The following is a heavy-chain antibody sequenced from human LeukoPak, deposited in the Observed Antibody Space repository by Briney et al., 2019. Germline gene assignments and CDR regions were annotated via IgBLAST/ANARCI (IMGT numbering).Heavy chain of an antibody. J-gene: IGHJ5*02. V-gene: IGHV4-34*01. CDR3: ARLTGLWFGEPRFDP. CDR1: GGSFSGYY. D-gene: IGHD3-10*01. Sequence: SETLSLTCAVYGGSFSGYYWSWIRQPPGKGLEWIGEINHSGSTNYNPSLKSRVTISVDTSKNQFSLKLSSVTAADTAVYYCARLTGLWFGEPRFDPWGQGTLVTVSS. CDR2: INHSGST.